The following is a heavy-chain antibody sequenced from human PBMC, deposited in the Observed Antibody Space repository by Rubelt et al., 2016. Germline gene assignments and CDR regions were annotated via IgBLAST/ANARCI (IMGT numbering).Heavy chain of an antibody. D-gene: IGHD4-17*01. CDR2: ISAYNGNT. CDR3: ARDPYGDRHHDY. V-gene: IGHV1-18*04. J-gene: IGHJ4*02. Sequence: QVQLVQSGAEVKKPGASVKVSCKASGYTFSTYGISWVRQAPGQGLEWMGWISAYNGNTDYAQRFQCRVTLTTETSTSTAYMELRSLRSDDTAVYYCARDPYGDRHHDYWGQGTLVTVSS. CDR1: GYTFSTYG.